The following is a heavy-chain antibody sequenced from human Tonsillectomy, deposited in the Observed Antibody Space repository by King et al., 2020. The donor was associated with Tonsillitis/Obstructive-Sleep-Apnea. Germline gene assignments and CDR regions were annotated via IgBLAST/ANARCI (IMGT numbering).Heavy chain of an antibody. CDR1: GFTFSSYW. Sequence: VQLVESGGGLVQPGGSLRLSCAASGFTFSSYWMSWVRQAPGKGLEWVANIKQDGSEKYYVDSVKGRFTISRDNAKNSLYLQMNSLRAEDTAVYYCARYHFITIHAFDIWGQGTMVTVSS. CDR2: IKQDGSEK. D-gene: IGHD3-3*01. V-gene: IGHV3-7*03. J-gene: IGHJ3*02. CDR3: ARYHFITIHAFDI.